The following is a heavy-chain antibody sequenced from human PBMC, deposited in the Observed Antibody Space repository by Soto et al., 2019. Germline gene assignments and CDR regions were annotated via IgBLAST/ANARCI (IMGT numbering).Heavy chain of an antibody. D-gene: IGHD3-22*01. J-gene: IGHJ6*03. Sequence: QVQLQESGPTLVKPSETLSLTCTVSGGSIRSYCWPWIRQPPGEGLEWIGCICNSGTTNYNPSLKSRVAISIDTQKNQFSLQLSSVTVADTAFYYCAGGVSIVVATRRLMDVWGTGTTVTVSS. V-gene: IGHV4-59*03. CDR1: GGSIRSYC. CDR2: ICNSGTT. CDR3: AGGVSIVVATRRLMDV.